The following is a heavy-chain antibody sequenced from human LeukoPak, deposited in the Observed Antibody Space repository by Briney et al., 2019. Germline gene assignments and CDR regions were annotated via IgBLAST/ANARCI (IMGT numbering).Heavy chain of an antibody. D-gene: IGHD6-13*01. Sequence: GGSLRLSCAVSGFTFSNYRMNWVRQAPGKGLEWVANIKDDGSEKNYMDSVKGRFTISRDNAKNSLYLQMNSLRAEDTAVYYCARPSSWHFAFDIWGQGTMVTVSS. CDR1: GFTFSNYR. J-gene: IGHJ3*02. V-gene: IGHV3-7*01. CDR2: IKDDGSEK. CDR3: ARPSSWHFAFDI.